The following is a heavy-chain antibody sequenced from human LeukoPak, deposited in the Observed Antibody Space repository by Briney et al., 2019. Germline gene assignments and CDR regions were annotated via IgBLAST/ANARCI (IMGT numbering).Heavy chain of an antibody. CDR1: GFIFSDYS. CDR2: ISSSSSTV. Sequence: GGSLRLSCAASGFIFSDYSMNWVRQAPGKGLEWVSFISSSSSTVYYADSVKGRFTISRDYANNSLFLDMNSLRADDTAMYYCARDPERSRANNWFDAWGQGTLVTVSS. CDR3: ARDPERSRANNWFDA. V-gene: IGHV3-48*01. J-gene: IGHJ5*02. D-gene: IGHD1-1*01.